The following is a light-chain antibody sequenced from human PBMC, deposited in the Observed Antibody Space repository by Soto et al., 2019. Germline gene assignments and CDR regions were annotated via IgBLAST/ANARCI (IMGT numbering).Light chain of an antibody. V-gene: IGKV1-39*01. CDR3: QPSNTIPNT. Sequence: DIQMTQSPSSLSASVGDRVTITCRASQSVKNFLNWYQQKPGKAPKLLVYAVSNLQSGVPSRFSGSVSGTDFTLTISSLQPEDFATYYCQPSNTIPNTFGQGTRLEIK. J-gene: IGKJ5*01. CDR2: AVS. CDR1: QSVKNF.